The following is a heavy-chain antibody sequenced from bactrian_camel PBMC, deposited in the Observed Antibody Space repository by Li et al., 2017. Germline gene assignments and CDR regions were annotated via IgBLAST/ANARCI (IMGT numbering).Heavy chain of an antibody. V-gene: IGHV3S5*01. CDR3: TTGGSSYSRYSY. D-gene: IGHD2*01. CDR1: GFTFSSYY. Sequence: HVQLVESGGGLVRPGGSLRLSCAASGFTFSSYYMSWVRQAPGKGLEWVAGIYSDGTAAYYLDSVKGRFAITRDNAENTVYLQMDSLKSEDTALYYCTTGGSSYSRYSYWGQGTQVTVS. J-gene: IGHJ4*01. CDR2: IYSDGTAA.